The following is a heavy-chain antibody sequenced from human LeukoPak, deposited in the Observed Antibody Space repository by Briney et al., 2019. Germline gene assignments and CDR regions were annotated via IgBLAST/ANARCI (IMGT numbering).Heavy chain of an antibody. Sequence: GGSLRLSCAASGFTFSSYAMSWVRRAPGKGLEWVSAISGSGGSTYYADSVKGRFTISRDNSKNTLYLQMNSLRAEDTAVYYCAKDSSYYDSSGLFDYWGQGTLVTVSS. D-gene: IGHD3-22*01. CDR2: ISGSGGST. V-gene: IGHV3-23*01. CDR1: GFTFSSYA. CDR3: AKDSSYYDSSGLFDY. J-gene: IGHJ4*02.